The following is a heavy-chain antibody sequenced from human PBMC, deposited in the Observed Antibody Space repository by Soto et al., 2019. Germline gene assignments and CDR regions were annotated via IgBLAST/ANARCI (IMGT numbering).Heavy chain of an antibody. CDR3: ARSVTP. Sequence: SETLSLTCTVSGGSVSSGNYYWSWIRQPPGKGLEWIGYFYYTGSINYNPSLKSRVTIFIDASKNQFSLTLYSVTAADTAVYYCARSVTPWGQGTLVTVS. CDR2: FYYTGSI. D-gene: IGHD3-10*01. CDR1: GGSVSSGNYY. J-gene: IGHJ5*02. V-gene: IGHV4-61*01.